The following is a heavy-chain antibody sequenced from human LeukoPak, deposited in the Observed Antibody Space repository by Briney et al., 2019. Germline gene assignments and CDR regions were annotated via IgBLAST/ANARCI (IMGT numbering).Heavy chain of an antibody. CDR3: AKLDYCDTH. D-gene: IGHD3-22*01. CDR1: GFTFSSYA. J-gene: IGHJ4*02. Sequence: GGSLRLSCAASGFTFSSYAMSWVRQAPGKGLEWVSSITGSGASTYYADSVKGRFTISRDNSKNTLYLQMNSLRAEDTAVYYCAKLDYCDTHWGQGTLVTVSS. CDR2: ITGSGAST. V-gene: IGHV3-23*01.